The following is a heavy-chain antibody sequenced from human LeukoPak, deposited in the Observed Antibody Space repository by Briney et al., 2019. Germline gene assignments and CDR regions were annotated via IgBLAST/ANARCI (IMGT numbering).Heavy chain of an antibody. Sequence: PGRSLRLSCAASGFTFSSYGMHWVRQAPGKGLEWVAVIWYDGSNKHYADSVKGRFTISRDNSKNTLYLQMNSLRAEDTAVYYCASDQDDHWGQGTLVTVSS. CDR2: IWYDGSNK. CDR1: GFTFSSYG. J-gene: IGHJ4*02. V-gene: IGHV3-33*01. CDR3: ASDQDDH.